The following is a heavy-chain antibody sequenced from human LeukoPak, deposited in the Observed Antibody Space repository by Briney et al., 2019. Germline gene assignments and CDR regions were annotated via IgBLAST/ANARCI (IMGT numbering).Heavy chain of an antibody. CDR1: GFTFSSYA. CDR3: ARAPVGYDTLPSSFDY. CDR2: ISGSGGST. V-gene: IGHV3-23*01. J-gene: IGHJ4*02. Sequence: GGSLRLSCAASGFTFSSYAMSWVRQAPGKGLEWVSAISGSGGSTYYADSVKGRFTISRDNSKNTLYLQMNSLRVEDTAVYYCARAPVGYDTLPSSFDYWGQGTLVTVSS. D-gene: IGHD3-9*01.